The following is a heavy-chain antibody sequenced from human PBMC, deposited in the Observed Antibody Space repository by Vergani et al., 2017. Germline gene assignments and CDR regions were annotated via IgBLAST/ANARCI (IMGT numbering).Heavy chain of an antibody. V-gene: IGHV4-39*01. CDR1: GDSVISTDYH. D-gene: IGHD2-15*01. CDR2: MDYSGSP. Sequence: QVQLQESGPGLVKPSETLSLTCTVSGDSVISTDYHWGWIRQPPGKGLEWIGSMDYSGSPSYNPSLESRISISFETPKNQFSLRLTSVTAEDTAVYYCASKRGACRAAYCHSYDFWVPGTLVGVSS. J-gene: IGHJ4*02. CDR3: ASKRGACRAAYCHSYDF.